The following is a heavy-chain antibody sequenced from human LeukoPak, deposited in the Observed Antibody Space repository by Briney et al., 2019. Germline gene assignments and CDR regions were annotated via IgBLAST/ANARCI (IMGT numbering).Heavy chain of an antibody. V-gene: IGHV3-30-3*01. J-gene: IGHJ4*02. D-gene: IGHD5-24*01. Sequence: GGSLRLSCAASGFTFSSDAMHWVRQAPGKGLEWVAVISYDGSNKYYADSVKGRFTISRDNSKNTLYLQMNSLRAEDTAVYYCARGRGMATTRPLDSWGQGTLVTVTS. CDR3: ARGRGMATTRPLDS. CDR1: GFTFSSDA. CDR2: ISYDGSNK.